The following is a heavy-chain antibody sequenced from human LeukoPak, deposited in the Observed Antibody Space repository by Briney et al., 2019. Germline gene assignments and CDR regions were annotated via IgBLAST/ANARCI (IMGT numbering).Heavy chain of an antibody. CDR2: INTDASNT. D-gene: IGHD1-26*01. V-gene: IGHV3-74*01. CDR3: ARDQSIAGPTTADY. CDR1: GFTFSSYS. J-gene: IGHJ4*02. Sequence: PGGSLRPSCAASGFTFSSYSMNWVRQAPGKGLVWVSRINTDASNTIYADSVKGRFTISRDNAKNTLYLQMNSLRAEDTAVYYCARDQSIAGPTTADYWGQGTLVTVSS.